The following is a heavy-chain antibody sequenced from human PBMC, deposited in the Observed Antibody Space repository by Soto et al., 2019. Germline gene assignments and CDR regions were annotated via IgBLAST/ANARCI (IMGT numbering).Heavy chain of an antibody. J-gene: IGHJ4*02. Sequence: QVQLVESGGGVVQPGTSLRLSCVGSGFTFRSYVIHWVHQAPGKGLEWVALTSYDGSNNFYGDSVKGRFTISRDNSRNTVELQIDSLRLEDTALYYCARWGTTGGLDVWGQGTLVSVSS. CDR1: GFTFRSYV. V-gene: IGHV3-33*05. CDR3: ARWGTTGGLDV. CDR2: TSYDGSNN. D-gene: IGHD3-16*01.